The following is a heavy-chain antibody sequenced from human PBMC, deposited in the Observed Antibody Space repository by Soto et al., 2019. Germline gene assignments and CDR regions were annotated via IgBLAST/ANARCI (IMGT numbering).Heavy chain of an antibody. J-gene: IGHJ6*04. V-gene: IGHV4-34*01. CDR3: ARVRGYSYGYRSLDYYYCMDV. D-gene: IGHD5-18*01. CDR1: GGSFSGYY. CDR2: INHSGST. Sequence: QVQLQPWGAGLLKPSETLSLTCAVYGGSFSGYYWSWIRQPPAKGLEWIGAINHSGSTNYNPSLKPRVTISVDTSKIQCSLKRGSVTASDTAVYDCARVRGYSYGYRSLDYYYCMDVWGVGTTVTVSS.